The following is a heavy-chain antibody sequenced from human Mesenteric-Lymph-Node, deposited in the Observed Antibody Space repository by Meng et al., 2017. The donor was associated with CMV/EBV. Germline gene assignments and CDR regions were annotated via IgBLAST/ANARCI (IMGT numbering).Heavy chain of an antibody. Sequence: CKTSGGTFSGYAIRWVRQAPGQGLEWMGGLIPILDTPNYAQNFQGRVTITTDESTSTAYMELTSLRSDDTAVYYCARPGYGSAWYNFWGQGTLVTVSS. D-gene: IGHD6-13*01. CDR2: LIPILDTP. V-gene: IGHV1-69*05. CDR3: ARPGYGSAWYNF. J-gene: IGHJ4*02. CDR1: GGTFSGYA.